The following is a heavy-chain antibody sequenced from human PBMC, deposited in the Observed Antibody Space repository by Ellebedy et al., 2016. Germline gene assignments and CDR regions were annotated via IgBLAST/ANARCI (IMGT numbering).Heavy chain of an antibody. Sequence: ASVKVSCKASGYTFTSYGISWVRQAPGQGLEWMGWISAYNGNTNYAQKLQGRVTMTTDTSTSTAYMELRSLRSDDTAVYYWARESDRGWGSGSYYVSDAFDIWGQGTMVTVSS. CDR2: ISAYNGNT. D-gene: IGHD1-26*01. J-gene: IGHJ3*02. CDR1: GYTFTSYG. CDR3: ARESDRGWGSGSYYVSDAFDI. V-gene: IGHV1-18*01.